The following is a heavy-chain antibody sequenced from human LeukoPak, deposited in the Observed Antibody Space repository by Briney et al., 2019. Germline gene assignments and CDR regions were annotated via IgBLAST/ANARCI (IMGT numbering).Heavy chain of an antibody. CDR2: ISYDGSNK. CDR1: GFTFSSYA. J-gene: IGHJ4*02. Sequence: SGGSLRLSCAASGFTFSSYAMHWVRQAPGKGLEWVAVISYDGSNKYYADSVKGRFTISRDNSKNTLYLQMNSLRAEDTAVYYCASTTVTSHNYFDYWGQGTLVTVSS. V-gene: IGHV3-30*04. D-gene: IGHD4-17*01. CDR3: ASTTVTSHNYFDY.